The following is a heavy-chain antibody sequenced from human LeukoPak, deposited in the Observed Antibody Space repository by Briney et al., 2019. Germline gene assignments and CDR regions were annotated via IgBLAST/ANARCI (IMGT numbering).Heavy chain of an antibody. CDR2: ISGSGGST. V-gene: IGHV3-23*01. D-gene: IGHD4-17*01. J-gene: IGHJ4*02. CDR1: GFTFSSYA. Sequence: GGSLRLSCAASGFTFSSYAMSWVRQAPGKGLEWVSAISGSGGSTYYADSVKGRFTISRDNSKNTLYLQMNSLRAEDAAVYYCAKDLVYDYGDYGGRGFFDYWGQGTLVTVSS. CDR3: AKDLVYDYGDYGGRGFFDY.